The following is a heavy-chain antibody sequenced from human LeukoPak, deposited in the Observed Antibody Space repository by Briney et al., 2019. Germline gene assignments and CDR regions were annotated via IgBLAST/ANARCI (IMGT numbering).Heavy chain of an antibody. CDR2: IWYDGSNK. V-gene: IGHV3-33*01. Sequence: GGSLRLSCAASGFTFSSYGMHWVRQAPGKGLEWVAVIWYDGSNKYYADSVKGRFTISRDNSKNTLYLQMNSLRAEDTAVYYCAREAYDFWSGYYYYYYYGMDVWGQGTTVTVSS. CDR1: GFTFSSYG. J-gene: IGHJ6*02. D-gene: IGHD3-3*01. CDR3: AREAYDFWSGYYYYYYYGMDV.